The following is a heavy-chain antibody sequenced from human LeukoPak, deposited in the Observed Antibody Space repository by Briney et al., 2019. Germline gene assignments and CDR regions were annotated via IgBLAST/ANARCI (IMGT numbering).Heavy chain of an antibody. CDR3: ARGLGFDY. CDR1: GFTFSSYG. V-gene: IGHV3-48*01. Sequence: GGSLRLSCAASGFTFSSYGMHWVRQAPGKGLEWVSYISSSSSTIYYADSVKGRFTISRDNAKNSLYLQMNSLRAEDTAVYYCARGLGFDYWGQGTLVTVSS. D-gene: IGHD3-16*01. CDR2: ISSSSSTI. J-gene: IGHJ4*02.